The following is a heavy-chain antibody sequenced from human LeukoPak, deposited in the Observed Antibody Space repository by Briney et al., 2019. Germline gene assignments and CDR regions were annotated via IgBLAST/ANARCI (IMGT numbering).Heavy chain of an antibody. J-gene: IGHJ3*02. Sequence: SGTLSLTCAVSGGSISSGGYSWSWIRQPPGKGLERIGYIYHSGSTYYNPSLKSRVTISVDRSKNQFSLKLSSVTAADTAVYYCASQTLWFGDAFDIWGQGTMVTVSS. CDR1: GGSISSGGYS. CDR2: IYHSGST. CDR3: ASQTLWFGDAFDI. V-gene: IGHV4-30-2*01. D-gene: IGHD3-10*01.